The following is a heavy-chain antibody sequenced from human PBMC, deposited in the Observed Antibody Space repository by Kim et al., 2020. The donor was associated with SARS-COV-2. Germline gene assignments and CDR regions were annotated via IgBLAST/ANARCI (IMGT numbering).Heavy chain of an antibody. J-gene: IGHJ4*02. V-gene: IGHV4-59*01. CDR2: IYYSGST. CDR1: GGSISSYY. CDR3: ARVRTDYDILTGYQIFDY. D-gene: IGHD3-9*01. Sequence: SETLSLTCTVSGGSISSYYWSWIRQPPGKGLEWIGYIYYSGSTNYNPSLKSRVTISVDTSKNQFSLKLSSVTAADTAVYYCARVRTDYDILTGYQIFDYWGQGTLVTVSS.